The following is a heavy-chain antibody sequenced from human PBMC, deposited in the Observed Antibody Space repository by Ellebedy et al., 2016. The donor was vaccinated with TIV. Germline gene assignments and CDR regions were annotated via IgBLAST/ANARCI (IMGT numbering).Heavy chain of an antibody. CDR3: ASGDGVV. CDR1: GFTVTTNY. V-gene: IGHV3-48*02. D-gene: IGHD1-26*01. J-gene: IGHJ4*02. CDR2: ISSSSSTI. Sequence: GESLKISCAASGFTVTTNYMNWVRQAPGKGLEWVSYISSSSSTIYYADSVKGRFTISRDNAKNSLYLQMNSLRDEDTAVYYCASGDGVVWGQGTLVTVSS.